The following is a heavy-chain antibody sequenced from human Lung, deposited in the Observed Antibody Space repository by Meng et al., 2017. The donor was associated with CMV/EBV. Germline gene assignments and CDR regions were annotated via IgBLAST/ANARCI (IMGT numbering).Heavy chain of an antibody. CDR3: ARDLLSSSSWSPPLSFDP. CDR1: ASTFNNYA. J-gene: IGHJ5*02. Sequence: GESLKISCAASASTFNNYAMHWVRQAPGKGLEWVAVISYDGFNKYYADSVNGRFTISRDNSKNTLYLQMNSLRAEDTAVYYCARDLLSSSSWSPPLSFDPWGQGTLVTVSS. CDR2: ISYDGFNK. V-gene: IGHV3-30-3*01. D-gene: IGHD6-13*01.